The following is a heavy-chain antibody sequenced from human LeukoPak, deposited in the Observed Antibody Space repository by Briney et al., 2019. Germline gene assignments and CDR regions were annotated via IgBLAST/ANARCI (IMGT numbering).Heavy chain of an antibody. V-gene: IGHV4-4*02. J-gene: IGHJ2*01. D-gene: IGHD3-22*01. Sequence: SGTLSLTCAVSGGSISGRNWWNWVRQPPGKGLEWIGEIYHSGNTNYNPSLKSRVIISVDKSKNQFSLNLSSVTAADTAVYYCARGYDGSGYYYRNWYFDLWGRGTLVTVSS. CDR3: ARGYDGSGYYYRNWYFDL. CDR2: IYHSGNT. CDR1: GGSISGRNW.